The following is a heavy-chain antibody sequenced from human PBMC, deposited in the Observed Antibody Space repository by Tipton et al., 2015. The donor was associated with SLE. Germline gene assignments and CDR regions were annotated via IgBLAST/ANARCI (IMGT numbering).Heavy chain of an antibody. V-gene: IGHV1-2*02. CDR1: GYTFTGYY. J-gene: IGHJ4*02. CDR3: AREDYDCWSGPLDS. CDR2: INPNSGGT. D-gene: IGHD3-3*01. Sequence: QVQLVQSGPEVKKPGASVKVSCKASGYTFTGYYMHWVRQAPGQGLEWMGWINPNSGGTNYAQKFQGRVTMTTDTSTSTAYMELRSLRADDTAVYYCAREDYDCWSGPLDSWGQGTLVTV.